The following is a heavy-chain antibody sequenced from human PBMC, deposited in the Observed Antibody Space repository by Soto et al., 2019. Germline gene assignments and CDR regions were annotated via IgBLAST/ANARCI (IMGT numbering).Heavy chain of an antibody. D-gene: IGHD1-26*01. CDR3: ARDPPDFNSGFDS. V-gene: IGHV6-1*01. Sequence: SPTLSLPCAICGDSVSNNGATWNWIRQSPSRGLEWLGRAYYRSRWQYDYAPSVRSRITINPDTSKNQFSLHLSSVTPEDTAVYYCARDPPDFNSGFDSWGQGSLVTVSS. J-gene: IGHJ4*02. CDR2: AYYRSRWQY. CDR1: GDSVSNNGAT.